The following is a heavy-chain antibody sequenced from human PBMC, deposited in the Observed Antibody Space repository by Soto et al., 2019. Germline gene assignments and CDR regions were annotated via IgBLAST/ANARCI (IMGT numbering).Heavy chain of an antibody. CDR2: ISAHNGNT. Sequence: QVHLVQSGAEVKKPGASVKVSCKGSGYAFTTYGITWVRQAPGQGLEWMGWISAHNGNTNYAQKLQGRVTVTRDTSTSTAYVELRGRRSDDTAVYYCARGGDGDYWGQGALVTVSS. CDR1: GYAFTTYG. V-gene: IGHV1-18*01. J-gene: IGHJ4*02. CDR3: ARGGDGDY. D-gene: IGHD3-16*01.